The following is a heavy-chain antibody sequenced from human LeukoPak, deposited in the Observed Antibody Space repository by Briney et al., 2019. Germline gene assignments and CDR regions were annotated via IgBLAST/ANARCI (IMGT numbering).Heavy chain of an antibody. Sequence: GGSLRLSCAASGFTFSSYWMSWVRQAPGKGLEWVANIEEDGSEKYYVDSVKGRFTISRDNAKNSLYLQMNNLRAEDTALYHCATAVAAGWFDPWGQGTLVTVSS. CDR2: IEEDGSEK. CDR3: ATAVAAGWFDP. J-gene: IGHJ5*02. D-gene: IGHD6-13*01. CDR1: GFTFSSYW. V-gene: IGHV3-7*01.